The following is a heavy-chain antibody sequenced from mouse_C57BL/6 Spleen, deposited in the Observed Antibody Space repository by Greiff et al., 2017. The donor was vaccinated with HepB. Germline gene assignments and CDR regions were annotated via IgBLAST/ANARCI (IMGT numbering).Heavy chain of an antibody. J-gene: IGHJ3*01. CDR1: GYTFTDYY. V-gene: IGHV1-75*01. D-gene: IGHD2-3*01. CDR3: ARSGDGYYGGFAY. Sequence: QVQLKQSGPELVKPGASVKISCKASGYTFTDYYINWVKQRPGQGLEWIGWIFPGSDSTYYNEKFKGKTTLTLDKSSITAYMLLRSLTSEDSAVFFCARSGDGYYGGFAYWGKGTLVTVGA. CDR2: IFPGSDST.